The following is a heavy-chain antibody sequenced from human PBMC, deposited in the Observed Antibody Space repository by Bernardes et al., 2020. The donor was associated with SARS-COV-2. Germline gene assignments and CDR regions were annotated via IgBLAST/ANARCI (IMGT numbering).Heavy chain of an antibody. J-gene: IGHJ4*02. D-gene: IGHD2-15*01. Sequence: GFLVPSSAASGFTISRYAMSLVRPAPGKGLEMGSTSSGSGGSTYYADSVKGRFTISRDNSKNTLYLQMNSLGAEDTDVYYCAKADTKGGWTVDYWGQGTLVTVSS. CDR2: SSGSGGST. CDR1: GFTISRYA. V-gene: IGHV3-23*01. CDR3: AKADTKGGWTVDY.